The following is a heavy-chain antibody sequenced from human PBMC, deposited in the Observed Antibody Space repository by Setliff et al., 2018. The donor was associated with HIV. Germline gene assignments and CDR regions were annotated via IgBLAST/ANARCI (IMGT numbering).Heavy chain of an antibody. CDR3: VGVDPPYSYGGWFDP. J-gene: IGHJ5*02. CDR2: IYHSGSN. V-gene: IGHV4-30-2*01. CDR1: GGSISSGGYS. Sequence: PSETLSLTCSVSGGSISSGGYSWSWLRQPPGKGLEWIGYIYHSGSNSYNPSHKSRVTITVDRNKNQFNLTLSSVTAADTAVYYCVGVDPPYSYGGWFDPGGQGTLVTGAS. D-gene: IGHD5-18*01.